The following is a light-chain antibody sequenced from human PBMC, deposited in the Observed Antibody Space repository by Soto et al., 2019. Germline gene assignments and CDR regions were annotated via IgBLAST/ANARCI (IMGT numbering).Light chain of an antibody. CDR2: GAS. Sequence: EVVLTQSPGTLSLSPGERATLSCRASQTISNKYLAWYQQKPGQAPRLLIHGASNRASGIPDRFSGRGSGTDFTPIISRLEPEDFAVYYCQQYDLALTFGPGTRVDI. CDR3: QQYDLALT. V-gene: IGKV3-20*01. CDR1: QTISNKY. J-gene: IGKJ3*01.